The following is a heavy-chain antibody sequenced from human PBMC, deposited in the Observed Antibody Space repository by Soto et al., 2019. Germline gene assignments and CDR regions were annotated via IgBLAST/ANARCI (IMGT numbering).Heavy chain of an antibody. CDR2: ISYDGSNK. J-gene: IGHJ6*02. Sequence: QVQLVESGGGVVQPGRSLRLSCAASGFTFSSYAMHWVRQAPGKGLEWVAVISYDGSNKYYADSVKGRFTISRDNSKNKLYLQMNSLRAEDTAVYYCASDDRHYDFWSGYSPYYYGMDVWGQGTTVTVSS. CDR1: GFTFSSYA. CDR3: ASDDRHYDFWSGYSPYYYGMDV. V-gene: IGHV3-30-3*01. D-gene: IGHD3-3*01.